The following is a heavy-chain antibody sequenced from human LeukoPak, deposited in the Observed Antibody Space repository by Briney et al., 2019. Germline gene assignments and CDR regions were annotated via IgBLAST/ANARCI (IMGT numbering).Heavy chain of an antibody. CDR2: ISYDGSNK. Sequence: PGRSLRLSCAASGFTFSSYAMHWVRQAPGKGLEWVAVISYDGSNKYYADSVKGRFTISRDNSKNTLYLQMNSLRVEDTAVYYCARDLLDTSGWYGFYFDFWGQGTLVTVSS. J-gene: IGHJ4*02. V-gene: IGHV3-30-3*01. CDR1: GFTFSSYA. D-gene: IGHD6-19*01. CDR3: ARDLLDTSGWYGFYFDF.